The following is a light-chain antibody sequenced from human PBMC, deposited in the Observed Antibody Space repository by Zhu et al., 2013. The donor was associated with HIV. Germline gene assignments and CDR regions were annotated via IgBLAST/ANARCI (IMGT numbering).Light chain of an antibody. CDR3: QQYGRSPLT. Sequence: DIVLTQSPDTLSLSPGERATLSCRASQPVSSNFLAWYQQKPGQAPRLLIYGSFNRATGIPDRFSGSGSGTDFTLSISRLEPEDFAVYYCQQYGRSPLTFGGGTTVEIK. CDR1: QPVSSNF. CDR2: GSF. J-gene: IGKJ4*01. V-gene: IGKV3-20*01.